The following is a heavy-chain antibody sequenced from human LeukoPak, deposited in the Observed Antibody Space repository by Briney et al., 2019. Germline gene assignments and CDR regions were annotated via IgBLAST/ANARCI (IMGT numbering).Heavy chain of an antibody. D-gene: IGHD5-12*01. J-gene: IGHJ4*02. CDR2: IYYSGST. CDR3: ARLGVATSHFDY. CDR1: GGSISTYY. Sequence: SETLSLTCSVSGGSISTYYWSWFRQPPGKGLEWIGSIYYSGSTYYNPSLKSRVTISVDTSKNQFSLKLSSVTAADTAVYYCARLGVATSHFDYWGQGTLVTVSS. V-gene: IGHV4-59*05.